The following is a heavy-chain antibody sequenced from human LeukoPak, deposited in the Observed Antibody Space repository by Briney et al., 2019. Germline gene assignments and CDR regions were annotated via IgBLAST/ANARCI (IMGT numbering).Heavy chain of an antibody. V-gene: IGHV1-2*02. CDR1: GFTFTRYY. CDR2: MNPSSGDT. Sequence: GASVKVSCKASGFTFTRYYIHWVRQAPGQGLEWLGWMNPSSGDTNYPQKFRGRVTMTRDTSISTAYMELTRLTSDDTAVYFCARDEASRWFDPWGQGTLVTVSS. CDR3: ARDEASRWFDP. J-gene: IGHJ5*02.